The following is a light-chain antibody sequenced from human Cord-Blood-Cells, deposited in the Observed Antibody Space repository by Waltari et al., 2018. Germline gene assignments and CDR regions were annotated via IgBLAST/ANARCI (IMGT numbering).Light chain of an antibody. CDR2: RNN. V-gene: IGLV1-47*01. J-gene: IGLJ3*02. CDR3: AAWDDSLSGPV. Sequence: QSVLNQPPSASGTPGQRVTISCSGSSSNIGSNYVYWYHQLPGTAPKRLIYRNNQRPAGVPDRFAGSKSDTSASLASSGLRSEDEAYYYCAAWDDSLSGPVFGGGTKLTVL. CDR1: SSNIGSNY.